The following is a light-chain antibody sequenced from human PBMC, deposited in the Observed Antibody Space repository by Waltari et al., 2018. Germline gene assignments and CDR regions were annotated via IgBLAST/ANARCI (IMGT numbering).Light chain of an antibody. V-gene: IGKV3-20*01. Sequence: EGVLTHSPGTLSLYLGERATVSCRASQSVSRALACYQQTPGQAPRLLIYGASTRATGIPDRFSGSGSGTDFSLTISRLWPDYFAVYYCQHYLRLPVTFGQGTTVEI. CDR2: GAS. J-gene: IGKJ1*01. CDR1: QSVSRA. CDR3: QHYLRLPVT.